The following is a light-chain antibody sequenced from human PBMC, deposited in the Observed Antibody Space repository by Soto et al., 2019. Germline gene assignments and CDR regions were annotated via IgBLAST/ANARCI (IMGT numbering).Light chain of an antibody. CDR2: DAS. Sequence: EILLTQSPATLSLAPGEGATLSCRASQSVSNYIAWYQQKPGQAPRVLIYDASNRAAGVPARFSGSGSGTDFTLTISSLEPEDFAVYYCQQRSSWYSFGQGTKVDIK. CDR3: QQRSSWYS. V-gene: IGKV3-11*01. J-gene: IGKJ2*01. CDR1: QSVSNY.